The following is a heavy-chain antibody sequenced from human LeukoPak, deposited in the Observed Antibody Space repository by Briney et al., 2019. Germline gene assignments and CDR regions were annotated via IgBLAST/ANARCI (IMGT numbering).Heavy chain of an antibody. Sequence: GGSLRLSCAASGFTFSTYWMHRVRQAPGKGLVWVSHINSDGSSTTYADSVKGRFTISRDNAKNTLYLQMNSLRAEDTAVYYCASTPPRDGSGSYDYWGQGTLVTVSS. CDR3: ASTPPRDGSGSYDY. V-gene: IGHV3-74*01. CDR2: INSDGSST. D-gene: IGHD3-10*01. CDR1: GFTFSTYW. J-gene: IGHJ4*02.